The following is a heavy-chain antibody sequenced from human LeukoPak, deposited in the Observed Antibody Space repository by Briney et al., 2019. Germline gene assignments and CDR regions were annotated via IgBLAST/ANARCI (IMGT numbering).Heavy chain of an antibody. CDR3: ARGENGYYYRMVY. J-gene: IGHJ4*02. CDR2: ISLDGNNE. Sequence: GGSLRLSCAASGFTFRNYYMHWVRQAPGKGLEWVAVISLDGNNEYYADSVKGRFTISRDNSKNTLYLQMNSLRAEDTAVYYCARGENGYYYRMVYWGQGTLVTVSS. D-gene: IGHD3-3*01. V-gene: IGHV3-30-3*01. CDR1: GFTFRNYY.